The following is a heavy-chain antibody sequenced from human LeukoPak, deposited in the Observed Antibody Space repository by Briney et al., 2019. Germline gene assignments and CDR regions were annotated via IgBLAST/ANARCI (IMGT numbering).Heavy chain of an antibody. CDR2: ISASGGTT. J-gene: IGHJ6*02. CDR3: AKDSQYQLVSFKYYYYGMDV. V-gene: IGHV3-23*01. CDR1: GFTFSSYA. Sequence: PGESLRLSCAASGFTFSSYAMSWVRQAPGMGLEWVSVISASGGTTYFADSVKGRFTISRDNSKNTLYLQMNSLRAEDTAVYYCAKDSQYQLVSFKYYYYGMDVWGQGTTVTVAS. D-gene: IGHD2-2*01.